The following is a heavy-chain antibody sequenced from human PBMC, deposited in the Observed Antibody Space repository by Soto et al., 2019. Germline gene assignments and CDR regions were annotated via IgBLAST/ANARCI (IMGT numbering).Heavy chain of an antibody. D-gene: IGHD1-1*01. CDR3: ARDSPYGTDYYYYGMDV. CDR1: GGTFSSYA. J-gene: IGHJ6*02. CDR2: IIPIFGTA. Sequence: SVKVSCKASGGTFSSYAISWVRQAPGQGLEWMGGIIPIFGTANYAQKFQGRVTITADESTSTAYMELSSLRSEDTAVYYCARDSPYGTDYYYYGMDVWGQGTTVTVSS. V-gene: IGHV1-69*13.